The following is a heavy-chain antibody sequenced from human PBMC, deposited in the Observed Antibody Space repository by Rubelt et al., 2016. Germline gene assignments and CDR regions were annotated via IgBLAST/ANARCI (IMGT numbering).Heavy chain of an antibody. CDR2: ISSSSSTI. CDR3: ATGVSGSGPERFDY. Sequence: VQLQQWGAGLVKPSETLSLTCSVSGGSISSRTYYWGWVRQPPGKGLEWVSYISSSSSTIYYTDSVKGRFTISRDNAKNSLYLQMNGLGAEGTAVYFCATGVSGSGPERFDYWGQGTLVTVSS. J-gene: IGHJ4*02. D-gene: IGHD2-15*01. CDR1: GGSISSRTYY. V-gene: IGHV3-48*01.